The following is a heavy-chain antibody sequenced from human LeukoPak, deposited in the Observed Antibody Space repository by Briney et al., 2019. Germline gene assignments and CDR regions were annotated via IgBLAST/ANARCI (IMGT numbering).Heavy chain of an antibody. CDR2: ISYDGSNK. CDR3: ARGTRGYYFDY. Sequence: PGGSLRLSCAASGFTFSSYAMHWVRQVPGKGLEWVAVISYDGSNKYYADSVKGRFTISRDNSKNTLCLQMNSLRAEDTAVYYCARGTRGYYFDYWGQGTLVTVSS. D-gene: IGHD2-8*01. J-gene: IGHJ4*02. V-gene: IGHV3-30-3*01. CDR1: GFTFSSYA.